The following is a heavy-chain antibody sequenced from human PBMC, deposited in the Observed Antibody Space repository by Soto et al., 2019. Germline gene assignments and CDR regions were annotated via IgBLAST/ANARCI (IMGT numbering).Heavy chain of an antibody. D-gene: IGHD4-17*01. CDR3: ARSQKLTTPNWIDP. CDR2: IYYSGST. CDR1: GGSISSYY. J-gene: IGHJ5*02. V-gene: IGHV4-59*01. Sequence: SETLSLACTVSGGSISSYYWSWIRQPPGKGLEWIGYIYYSGSTNYNPSLKSRVTISVDTSKNQFSLKLSSVTAADTAVYYCARSQKLTTPNWIDPWGQATLVTVSS.